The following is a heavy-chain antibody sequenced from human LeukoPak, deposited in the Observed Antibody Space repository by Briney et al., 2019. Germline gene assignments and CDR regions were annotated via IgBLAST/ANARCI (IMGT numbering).Heavy chain of an antibody. CDR1: GGTFSSYA. V-gene: IGHV1-69*13. J-gene: IGHJ6*02. D-gene: IGHD5/OR15-5a*01. Sequence: ASVKVSCKASGGTFSSYAISWVRQAPGQGLEWMGGIIPIFGTANYAQKFQGRVTITADESTSTAYMELSSLRSEDTAVYYCARDPPVSVSYYYYGMDVWGQGTTVTVSS. CDR2: IIPIFGTA. CDR3: ARDPPVSVSYYYYGMDV.